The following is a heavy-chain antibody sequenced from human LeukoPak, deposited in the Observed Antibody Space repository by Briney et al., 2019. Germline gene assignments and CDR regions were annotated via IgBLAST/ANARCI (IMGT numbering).Heavy chain of an antibody. Sequence: SETLSLTCTVSGGSISSGSYYRSWIRQPAGKGLEWIRRIYTSGSTNYNPSLKSRVTISVDTSKNQFSLKLSSVTAADTAVYYCARAYTTAASRRDMDVWGKGTTVTVSS. D-gene: IGHD2-21*02. J-gene: IGHJ6*04. CDR3: ARAYTTAASRRDMDV. CDR2: IYTSGST. V-gene: IGHV4-61*02. CDR1: GGSISSGSYY.